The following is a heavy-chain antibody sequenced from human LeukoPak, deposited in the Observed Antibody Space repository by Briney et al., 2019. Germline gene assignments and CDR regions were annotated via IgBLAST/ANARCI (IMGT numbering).Heavy chain of an antibody. V-gene: IGHV4-31*03. CDR3: ARVGYATAY. CDR1: GGSITSGGYF. CDR2: ISYSGNT. D-gene: IGHD5-12*01. J-gene: IGHJ4*02. Sequence: SETLSLTCTVSGGSITSGGYFWSWIRQHPGKGLGWIGYISYSGNTYYNPSHKSRLTISVDTSKNQFSLKLSSVTAADTAVYYCARVGYATAYWGQGTLVTVSS.